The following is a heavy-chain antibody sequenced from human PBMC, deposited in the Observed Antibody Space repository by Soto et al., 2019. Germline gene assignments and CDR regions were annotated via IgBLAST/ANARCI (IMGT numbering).Heavy chain of an antibody. CDR1: GFTFSSYG. V-gene: IGHV3-30*03. Sequence: GGSLRLSCAASGFTFSSYGMHWVRQAPGKGLEWVAVISYDGSNKYYADSVKGRFTISRDNSKNTLYLQMNSLRAEDTAVYYCATDFWSGYYPGYWGQGTLVTVSS. CDR3: ATDFWSGYYPGY. J-gene: IGHJ4*02. CDR2: ISYDGSNK. D-gene: IGHD3-3*01.